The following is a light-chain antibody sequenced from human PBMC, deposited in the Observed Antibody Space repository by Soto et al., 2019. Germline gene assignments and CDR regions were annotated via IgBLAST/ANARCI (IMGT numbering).Light chain of an antibody. CDR3: MQALQTPFT. CDR2: WCS. Sequence: DIVMTQSPLSLPVTPGEPASISCRSSQSLLHGNGYNYLDWYLQKPGPSPQLLIYWCSTGASGVPDRFSGSGSGTDFTLKLSSVEADDVEVYYCMQALQTPFTFGQGTKLEIK. V-gene: IGKV2-28*01. J-gene: IGKJ2*01. CDR1: QSLLHGNGYNY.